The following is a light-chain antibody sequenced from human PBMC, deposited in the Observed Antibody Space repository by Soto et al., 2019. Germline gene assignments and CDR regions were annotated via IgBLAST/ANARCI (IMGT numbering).Light chain of an antibody. Sequence: DIQMTQSPSTLSASVGDRVTITCRASQSISSWLAWYQQKPGKAPKLLIYDASSLESGVPSRFSGSGSGTEFTLTISSLQPDDFATYYCQQYNRSPETFGQGTKLEIK. CDR3: QQYNRSPET. CDR2: DAS. J-gene: IGKJ1*01. V-gene: IGKV1-5*01. CDR1: QSISSW.